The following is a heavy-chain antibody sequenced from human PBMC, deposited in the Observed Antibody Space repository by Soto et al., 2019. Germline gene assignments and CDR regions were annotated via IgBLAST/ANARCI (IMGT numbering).Heavy chain of an antibody. D-gene: IGHD5-18*01. V-gene: IGHV1-69*01. CDR3: ARDHSYGFDTQFLNWFDP. CDR2: IIPIFGTA. J-gene: IGHJ5*02. Sequence: QVQLVQSGAEVKKPGSSVKVSCKASGGTFSSYAISWVRQAPGQGLEWMGGIIPIFGTANYAQKFQGRVTITADESTSTAYMELSSLRSEDTAVYYCARDHSYGFDTQFLNWFDPWGQGTLVTVSS. CDR1: GGTFSSYA.